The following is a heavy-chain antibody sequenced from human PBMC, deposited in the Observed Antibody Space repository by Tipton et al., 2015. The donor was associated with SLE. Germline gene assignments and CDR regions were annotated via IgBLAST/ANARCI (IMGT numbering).Heavy chain of an antibody. Sequence: TLSLTCTVSGGSISSHYWSWIRQPPGKGLEWIGYIYYSGSTNYNPSLKSRVTMSVDTSKNQFSLKLSSVTAADTAVYYCAREGMVREGFDYWGQGTLVTVSS. CDR3: AREGMVREGFDY. J-gene: IGHJ4*02. CDR2: IYYSGST. V-gene: IGHV4-59*11. CDR1: GGSISSHY. D-gene: IGHD3-10*01.